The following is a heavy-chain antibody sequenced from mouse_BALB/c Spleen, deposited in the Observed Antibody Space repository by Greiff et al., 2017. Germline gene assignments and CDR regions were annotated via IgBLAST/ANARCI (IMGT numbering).Heavy chain of an antibody. D-gene: IGHD1-1*01. CDR1: GYSITSDYA. V-gene: IGHV3-2*02. J-gene: IGHJ1*01. CDR2: ISYSGST. CDR3: ARGDYGYWYFDV. Sequence: EVQLQESGPGLVKPSQSLSLTCTVTGYSITSDYAWNWIRQFPGNKLEWMGYISYSGSTSYNPSLKSRISITRDTSKNQFFLQLNSVTTEDTATYYCARGDYGYWYFDVWGAGTTGTGSA.